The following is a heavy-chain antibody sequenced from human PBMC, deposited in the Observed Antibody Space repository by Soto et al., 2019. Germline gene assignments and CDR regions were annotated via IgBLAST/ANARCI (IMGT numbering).Heavy chain of an antibody. D-gene: IGHD4-4*01. Sequence: PGGSLRLSCAASGFTFSSYGMHWVRQAPGKGLEWVAVISYDGSNKYCADSVKGRFTISRDNSKNTLYLQMNSLRAEDTAVYYCAKNSNYGHYYYYYGMDVWGQGTTVTVSS. CDR1: GFTFSSYG. CDR2: ISYDGSNK. V-gene: IGHV3-30*18. CDR3: AKNSNYGHYYYYYGMDV. J-gene: IGHJ6*02.